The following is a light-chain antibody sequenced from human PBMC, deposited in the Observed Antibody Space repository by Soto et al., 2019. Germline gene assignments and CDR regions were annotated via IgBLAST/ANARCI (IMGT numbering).Light chain of an antibody. CDR2: GSS. Sequence: EIVWTQSPGTLSLSPGERATLSCRASQSLNSFYLAWYQQKPGQAPRLLIYGSSNRATGIPDRFSGSGSGTDFTLTISRLDPEDFAVYYYQQYDISPRTFGQGTKVEVK. CDR1: QSLNSFY. V-gene: IGKV3-20*01. J-gene: IGKJ1*01. CDR3: QQYDISPRT.